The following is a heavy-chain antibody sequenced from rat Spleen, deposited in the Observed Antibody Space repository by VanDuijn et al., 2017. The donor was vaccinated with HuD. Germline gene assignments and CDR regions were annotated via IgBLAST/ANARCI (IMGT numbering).Heavy chain of an antibody. J-gene: IGHJ2*01. V-gene: IGHV5-7*01. CDR3: TSVGNYFNY. Sequence: EVQLVESGGGLVQPGRSLKLSCAASGFTFSDYNMAWVRQAPKKGLEWVAIITYDGSSTYYRDSVKGRFTISRDNAKSTLYLQMDSLRSEDTATYYCTSVGNYFNYWGQGVMVTVSS. CDR1: GFTFSDYN. CDR2: ITYDGSST. D-gene: IGHD1-1*01.